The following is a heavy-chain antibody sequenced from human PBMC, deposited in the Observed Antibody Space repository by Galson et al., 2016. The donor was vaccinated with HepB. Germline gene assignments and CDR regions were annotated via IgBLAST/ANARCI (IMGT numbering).Heavy chain of an antibody. V-gene: IGHV3-23*01. CDR3: ASCFNVVNDEIDF. D-gene: IGHD1-1*01. Sequence: SLRLSCAVSAGTFKNYAMNWVRQAPGKGLEWVAAISGSGGRTSYEDSVRGRFTISRDKAKNTLFLRMNSVGGEDTAVYFCASCFNVVNDEIDFWGQGTKVTVSS. J-gene: IGHJ3*01. CDR1: AGTFKNYA. CDR2: ISGSGGRT.